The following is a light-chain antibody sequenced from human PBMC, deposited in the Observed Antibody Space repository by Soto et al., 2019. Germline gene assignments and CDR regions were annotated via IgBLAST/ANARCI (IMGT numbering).Light chain of an antibody. Sequence: QSVLTQPASVSGSPGHSITISCTGTSSDVGGYNYVSWYQQHPGKAPKLMIYDVSNRPSGVSNRFSGSKSGNTASLTISGLQGEDEADYYCSSYPISSTPHVFGTGTKVTLL. CDR2: DVS. J-gene: IGLJ1*01. V-gene: IGLV2-14*01. CDR1: SSDVGGYNY. CDR3: SSYPISSTPHV.